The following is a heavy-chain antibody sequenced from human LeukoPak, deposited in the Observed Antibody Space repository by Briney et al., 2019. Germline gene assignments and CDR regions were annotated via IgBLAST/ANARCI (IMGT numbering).Heavy chain of an antibody. CDR3: ARDSEIFGVVTPTFDY. CDR2: IIPIFGTA. Sequence: SVKVSCKASGGTFSSYAISWVRQAPGQGLEWMGRIIPIFGTANYAQKFQGRVTITTDESTSTAYMDLSSLRSEDTAVYYCARDSEIFGVVTPTFDYWGQGTLVTVSS. D-gene: IGHD3-3*01. CDR1: GGTFSSYA. V-gene: IGHV1-69*05. J-gene: IGHJ4*02.